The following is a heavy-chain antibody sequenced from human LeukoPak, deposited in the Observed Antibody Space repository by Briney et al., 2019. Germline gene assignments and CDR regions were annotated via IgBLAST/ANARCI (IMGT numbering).Heavy chain of an antibody. D-gene: IGHD2-2*02. J-gene: IGHJ4*02. CDR3: AKDSRRYCSSTSCYTTDY. V-gene: IGHV3-30*18. Sequence: GGSLRLSCAASGFTFSSYAMSWVRQAPGKGLEWVAVISYDGSNKYYADSVKGRFTISRDNSKNTLYLQMNSLRAEDTAVYYCAKDSRRYCSSTSCYTTDYWGQGTLVTVSS. CDR1: GFTFSSYA. CDR2: ISYDGSNK.